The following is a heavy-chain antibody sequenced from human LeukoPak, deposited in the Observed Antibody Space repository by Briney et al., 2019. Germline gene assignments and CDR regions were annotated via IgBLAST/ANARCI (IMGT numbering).Heavy chain of an antibody. CDR1: GFTFSSYT. CDR3: AKDGGLWVSAHWGNS. D-gene: IGHD3-16*01. V-gene: IGHV3-23*01. CDR2: ITTGDGNT. Sequence: GGSLRLSCTASGFTFSSYTMTWVRQAPGKGLKWVSTITTGDGNTYYADSVKGRFTVSRDDSKNTLYLQMNSLRAEDTAVYYCAKDGGLWVSAHWGNSWGRGTLVTVSS. J-gene: IGHJ4*02.